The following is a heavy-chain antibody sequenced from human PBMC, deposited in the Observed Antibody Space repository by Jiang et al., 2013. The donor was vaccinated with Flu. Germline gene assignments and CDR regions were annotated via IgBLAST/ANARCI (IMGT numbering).Heavy chain of an antibody. Sequence: GSGLVKPSETLSLTCTVSGGSISSSSYYWGWIRQPPGKGLEWIGSIYYSGSTYYNPSLKSRVTISVDTSKNQFSLKLSSVTAADTAVYYCARHLYYYGPTYFDYWGQGTLVTVSS. D-gene: IGHD3-10*01. V-gene: IGHV4-39*01. J-gene: IGHJ4*02. CDR2: IYYSGST. CDR1: GGSISSSSYY. CDR3: ARHLYYYGPTYFDY.